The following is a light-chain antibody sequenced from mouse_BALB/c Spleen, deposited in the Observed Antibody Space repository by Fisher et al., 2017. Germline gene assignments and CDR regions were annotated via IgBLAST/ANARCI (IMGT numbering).Light chain of an antibody. CDR3: QQFTSSPST. CDR1: SSVSSSY. J-gene: IGKJ5*01. V-gene: IGKV4-57-1*01. CDR2: STS. Sequence: DIVITQTPAIMSASPGEKVTMTCRASSSVSSSYLHWYQQKSGASPKLWIYSTSNLASGVPARFSGSGSGTSYSLTISSMEAEDAATYYCQQFTSSPSTFGAGTKLELK.